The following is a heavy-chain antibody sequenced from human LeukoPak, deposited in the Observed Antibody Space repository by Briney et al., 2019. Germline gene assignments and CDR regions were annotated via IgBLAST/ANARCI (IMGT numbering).Heavy chain of an antibody. J-gene: IGHJ4*02. V-gene: IGHV3-23*01. CDR2: ISNSGVST. CDR3: AKIPYGVPTLSGHFDY. D-gene: IGHD4/OR15-4a*01. CDR1: GFTFSTSA. Sequence: GGSLRLSCSASGFTFSTSAMSWVRQAPGKGLEWVSIISNSGVSTWYADSVKGRFTISRDNPKNTLYLQRNILRAEDTAVYYCAKIPYGVPTLSGHFDYWGQGTLVAVSS.